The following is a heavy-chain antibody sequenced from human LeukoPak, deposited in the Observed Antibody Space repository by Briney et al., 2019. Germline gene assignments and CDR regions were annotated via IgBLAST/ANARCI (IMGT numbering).Heavy chain of an antibody. Sequence: PGGSLRLSCAASGFTFSSYWMTWVRQAPGKGREWVANIKQDGSEKYYVDAVKGRFTISRDNAKNSLYLQMNSLRAEDTAVYYCATKSLAGTGDYWGQGTLVTVSS. CDR3: ATKSLAGTGDY. V-gene: IGHV3-7*01. J-gene: IGHJ4*02. CDR2: IKQDGSEK. CDR1: GFTFSSYW. D-gene: IGHD6-13*01.